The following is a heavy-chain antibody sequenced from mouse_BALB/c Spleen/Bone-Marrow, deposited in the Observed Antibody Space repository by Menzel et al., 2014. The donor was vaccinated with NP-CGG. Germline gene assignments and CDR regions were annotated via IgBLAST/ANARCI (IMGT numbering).Heavy chain of an antibody. D-gene: IGHD2-4*01. CDR3: AREGMITGDY. J-gene: IGHJ2*01. V-gene: IGHV1-14*01. CDR2: IYPYNDVT. CDR1: GYTFTSYV. Sequence: VHVQQSGPELVKPGASVKISCKASGYTFTSYVLHWVKQKPGQGLEWIGYIYPYNDVTKYNEKFKPKATLTSDKSSSTAYMELSSLTSEDSAVYYCAREGMITGDYWGQGTTLTVSS.